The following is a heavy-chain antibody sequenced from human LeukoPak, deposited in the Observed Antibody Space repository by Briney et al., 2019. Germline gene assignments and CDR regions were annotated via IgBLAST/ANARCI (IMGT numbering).Heavy chain of an antibody. Sequence: ASVKVSCKASGYTFTGYYMHWVRQAPGQGLEWMGWINPNSGGTNYAQKFQGRVTMTRDTSISTAYMELSRLRSDDTAVYYCARESSGWLWDAFDIWGQGTMVTVSS. J-gene: IGHJ3*02. CDR1: GYTFTGYY. CDR2: INPNSGGT. CDR3: ARESSGWLWDAFDI. D-gene: IGHD6-19*01. V-gene: IGHV1-2*02.